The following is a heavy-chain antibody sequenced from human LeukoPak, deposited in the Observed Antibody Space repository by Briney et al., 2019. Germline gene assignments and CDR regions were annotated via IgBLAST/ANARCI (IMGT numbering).Heavy chain of an antibody. V-gene: IGHV4-30-2*01. CDR1: GGSISSGGYY. D-gene: IGHD1-26*01. J-gene: IGHJ4*02. CDR2: IYHSGST. CDR3: ARGIVGATPFDY. Sequence: PSQTLSLTCTVSGGSISSGGYYWSWIRQPPGKGLEWIGYIYHSGSTYYNPSLKSRVTISVDRSKNQFSLKLSSVTAADTAVYYCARGIVGATPFDYWGQGTLVTVSS.